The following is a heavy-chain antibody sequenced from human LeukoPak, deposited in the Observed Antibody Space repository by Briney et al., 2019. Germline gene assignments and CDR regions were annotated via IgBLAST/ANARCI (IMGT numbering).Heavy chain of an antibody. Sequence: SQTLSLTCAISGDSVSSNSAAWNWIRQSPSRGLEWLGRTYYRSKWYNDYTVSVKSRITINPDTSKNQFSLQLNSVTPEDTAVYYCARDPGFGPSTTDRYNWFDPWGQGTLVTVSS. CDR2: TYYRSKWYN. J-gene: IGHJ5*02. CDR3: ARDPGFGPSTTDRYNWFDP. V-gene: IGHV6-1*01. CDR1: GDSVSSNSAA. D-gene: IGHD3-10*01.